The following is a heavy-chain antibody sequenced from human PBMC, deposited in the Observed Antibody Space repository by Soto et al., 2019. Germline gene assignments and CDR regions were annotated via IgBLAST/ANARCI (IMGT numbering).Heavy chain of an antibody. CDR3: ATASTIPHYYYYYGMDV. CDR1: GYTLTELS. Sequence: ASVKVSCKVSGYTLTELSMHWVRQAPGKGLEWMGGFDPEDGETIYAQKFQGRVTMTEDTSTDTAYMELRSLRSEDTAVYYCATASTIPHYYYYYGMDVWGQGTTVTVSS. D-gene: IGHD3-10*01. V-gene: IGHV1-24*01. J-gene: IGHJ6*02. CDR2: FDPEDGET.